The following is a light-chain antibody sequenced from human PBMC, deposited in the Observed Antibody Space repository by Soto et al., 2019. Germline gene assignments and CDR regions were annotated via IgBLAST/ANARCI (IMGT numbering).Light chain of an antibody. CDR3: QQTHGTPDN. CDR1: QSIDRF. Sequence: DIRMSQSPPSLAASVGDRVTITCRASQSIDRFLNWYQQKPGKAPKLLIFAASSLQDGVPSRFSGSGSGTDFALNITSLQPEDLATYYCQQTHGTPDNCGQGTKLQIK. J-gene: IGKJ2*01. V-gene: IGKV1-39*01. CDR2: AAS.